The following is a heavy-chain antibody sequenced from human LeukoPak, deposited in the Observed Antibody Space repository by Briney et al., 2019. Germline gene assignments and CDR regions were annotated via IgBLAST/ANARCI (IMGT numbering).Heavy chain of an antibody. J-gene: IGHJ6*03. D-gene: IGHD2-2*01. CDR1: GGTFSSYA. CDR2: IIPIFGTA. V-gene: IGHV1-69*05. Sequence: SVKVSCKASGGTFSSYAISWARQAPGQGLEWMGGIIPIFGTANYAQKFQGRVTITTDESTSTAYMELNSLRSEDTAVYYCARGSLDCSSTSCFKHYYYYYMDVWGKGTTVTVSS. CDR3: ARGSLDCSSTSCFKHYYYYYMDV.